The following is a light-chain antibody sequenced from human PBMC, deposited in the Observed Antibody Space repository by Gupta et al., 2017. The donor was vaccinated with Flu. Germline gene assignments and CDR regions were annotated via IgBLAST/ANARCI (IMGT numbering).Light chain of an antibody. Sequence: SGSSSNIESNTVNWYQQLPGTAPKLLIYFNDQRPSGVPDRFSGSKSGTSASLAISGLQSEDEADYYCAAWDDSLNVAFGGGTKLTVL. J-gene: IGLJ2*01. V-gene: IGLV1-44*01. CDR2: FND. CDR3: AAWDDSLNVA. CDR1: SSNIESNT.